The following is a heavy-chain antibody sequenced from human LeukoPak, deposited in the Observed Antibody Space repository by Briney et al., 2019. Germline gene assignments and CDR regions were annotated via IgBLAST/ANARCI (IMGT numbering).Heavy chain of an antibody. V-gene: IGHV1-8*01. Sequence: ASVKVSCKASGYTFTSYDINWVRQATGQGLEWMGWMNPNSGNTGYAQKFQDRVTMTRNTSISTAYMELSSLRSEDTAVYYCARGPLIYYGSGSYYKWYEGYYYCGMDVWGQGTTVTVSS. J-gene: IGHJ6*02. CDR2: MNPNSGNT. CDR3: ARGPLIYYGSGSYYKWYEGYYYCGMDV. D-gene: IGHD3-10*01. CDR1: GYTFTSYD.